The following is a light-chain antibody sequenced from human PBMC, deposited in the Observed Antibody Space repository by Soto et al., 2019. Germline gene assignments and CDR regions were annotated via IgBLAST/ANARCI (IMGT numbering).Light chain of an antibody. V-gene: IGKV3-20*01. CDR2: GAS. Sequence: EIVLTQSPGTLSLSPGERATLACRASPSVSSSYLAWYQQKPGQAPSRLIYGASCRATGIPDRFSGSGSGTDFTLTISRLEPEDFAVYYCQQYGSSPTFGQGTKVEIK. J-gene: IGKJ1*01. CDR3: QQYGSSPT. CDR1: PSVSSSY.